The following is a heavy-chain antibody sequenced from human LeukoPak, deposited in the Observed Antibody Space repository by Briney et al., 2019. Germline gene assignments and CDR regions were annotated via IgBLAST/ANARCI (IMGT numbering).Heavy chain of an antibody. CDR1: GFTFSSYG. CDR3: ARDEDIGVTAPDY. Sequence: GGSLRLPCAASGFTFSSYGMHWVRQAPGKGLEWVAVIWYDGSNKYYADSVKGRFTISRDNSKNTLYLQMNSLRAEDTAVYYCARDEDIGVTAPDYWGQGTLVTVSS. D-gene: IGHD2-15*01. J-gene: IGHJ4*02. CDR2: IWYDGSNK. V-gene: IGHV3-33*01.